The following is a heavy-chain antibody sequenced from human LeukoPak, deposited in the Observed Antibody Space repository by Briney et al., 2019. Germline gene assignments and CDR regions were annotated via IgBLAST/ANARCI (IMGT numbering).Heavy chain of an antibody. J-gene: IGHJ4*01. CDR3: TRAWCSGSGCQY. D-gene: IGHD2-15*01. V-gene: IGHV3-15*01. CDR2: IKSKTDGGTT. CDR1: GFTFSNAG. Sequence: GGSLRLSCATSGFTFSNAGMNWVRQAPGKGLEWVGLIKSKTDGGTTDYAAPLRGRFTISRDDSNKTLYLQMNSLKTEDTAVYYCTRAWCSGSGCQYWGQGTLVTVSS.